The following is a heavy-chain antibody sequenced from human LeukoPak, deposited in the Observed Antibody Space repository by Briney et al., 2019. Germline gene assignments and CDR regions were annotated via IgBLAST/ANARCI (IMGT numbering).Heavy chain of an antibody. V-gene: IGHV4-4*07. CDR1: GGSISSYY. D-gene: IGHD2-8*02. J-gene: IGHJ4*02. Sequence: PSETLSLTCTVSGGSISSYYWTWIRLPAGGGLEWIGRIHTSGITNYNPSLQNRATMSLDTSANQISLRLTSVSAADTAIYYCAREVDPSVPTLVDWGQGILVTVSS. CDR3: AREVDPSVPTLVD. CDR2: IHTSGIT.